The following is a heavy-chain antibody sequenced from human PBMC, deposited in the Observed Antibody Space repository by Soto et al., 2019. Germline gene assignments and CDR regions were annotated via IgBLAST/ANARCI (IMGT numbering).Heavy chain of an antibody. V-gene: IGHV3-15*07. CDR1: GFTFSNAW. CDR2: IKSKTDGGTT. CDR3: TTLMIVVVNDFDY. Sequence: GGSLRLSCAASGFTFSNAWMNWVRQAPGKGLEWVGRIKSKTDGGTTDYAAPVKGRFTISRDDSKNTLYLQMNSLKTEDTAVYYCTTLMIVVVNDFDYWGQGTLVTVSS. J-gene: IGHJ4*02. D-gene: IGHD3-22*01.